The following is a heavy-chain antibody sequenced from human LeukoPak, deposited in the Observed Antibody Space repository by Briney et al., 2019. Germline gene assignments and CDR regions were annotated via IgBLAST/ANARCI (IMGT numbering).Heavy chain of an antibody. CDR2: IYHSGST. Sequence: SETLSLTCAVSGGSISSSNWWSWVRQPPGKGLEWIGEIYHSGSTNYNPSLKSRVTISVDTSKNQFSLKLSSVTAADTAVYYCARAPGTTFDYWGHGNMVTVSS. CDR1: GGSISSSNW. CDR3: ARAPGTTFDY. J-gene: IGHJ4*01. D-gene: IGHD4-17*01. V-gene: IGHV4-4*02.